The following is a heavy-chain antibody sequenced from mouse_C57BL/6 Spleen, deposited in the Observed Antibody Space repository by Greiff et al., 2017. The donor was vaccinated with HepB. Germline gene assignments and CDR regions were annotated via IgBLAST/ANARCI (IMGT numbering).Heavy chain of an antibody. D-gene: IGHD2-1*01. CDR1: GFTFSDYG. CDR2: ISSGSSTI. CDR3: ARGDYGNPFAY. Sequence: EVQLMESGGGLVKPGGSLKLSCAASGFTFSDYGMHWVRQAPEKGLEWVAYISSGSSTIYYTDTVKGRFTISRDNAKNTLFLQLTSLRSEDTAMYYCARGDYGNPFAYWGQGTLVTVSA. J-gene: IGHJ3*01. V-gene: IGHV5-17*01.